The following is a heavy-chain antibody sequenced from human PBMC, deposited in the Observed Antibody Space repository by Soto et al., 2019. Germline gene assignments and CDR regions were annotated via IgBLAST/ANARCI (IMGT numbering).Heavy chain of an antibody. V-gene: IGHV1-2*04. CDR1: GYTFTGYY. Sequence: ASVKVSCKASGYTFTGYYMHWVRQAPGQGLEWMGWINPNSGGTNYAQKFQGWVTMTRDTSISTAYMELSRLRSDDTAVYYCARALFEYSSSSPSGMDVWGQGTTFTVSS. D-gene: IGHD6-6*01. CDR2: INPNSGGT. CDR3: ARALFEYSSSSPSGMDV. J-gene: IGHJ6*02.